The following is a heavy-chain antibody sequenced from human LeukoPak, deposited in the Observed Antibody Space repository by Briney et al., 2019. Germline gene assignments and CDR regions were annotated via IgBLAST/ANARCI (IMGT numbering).Heavy chain of an antibody. CDR3: AILWFRRVAGNQFDAFDI. Sequence: ASVKVSCKASGYTFTGYYMHWVRQAPGQGLEWMGWINPNSGGANYAQKFQGRVTMTRDTSISTASMELSRLRSDDTAVYYCAILWFRRVAGNQFDAFDIWGQGTMVTVSS. V-gene: IGHV1-2*02. CDR1: GYTFTGYY. D-gene: IGHD6-19*01. CDR2: INPNSGGA. J-gene: IGHJ3*02.